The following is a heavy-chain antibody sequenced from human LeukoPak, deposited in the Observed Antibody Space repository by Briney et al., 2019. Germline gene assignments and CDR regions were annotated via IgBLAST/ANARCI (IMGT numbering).Heavy chain of an antibody. CDR2: ISAYNGNT. Sequence: GASVKVSCKASGYTFTDYDINWVRQAPGQGLEWMGWISAYNGNTNYAQKLQGRVTMTTDTSTSTAYMELRSLRSDDTAVYYCARDMYYYSRTGFDPWGQGTLVTVSS. CDR1: GYTFTDYD. CDR3: ARDMYYYSRTGFDP. D-gene: IGHD3-10*01. J-gene: IGHJ5*02. V-gene: IGHV1-18*01.